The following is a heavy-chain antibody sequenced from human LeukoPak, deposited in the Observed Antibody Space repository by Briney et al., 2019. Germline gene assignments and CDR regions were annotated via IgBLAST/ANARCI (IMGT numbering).Heavy chain of an antibody. D-gene: IGHD2-15*01. Sequence: ASVKVSCNASGYTFTSYAMNWVRQAPGQGLEWMGWINTNTGNPTYAQGFTGRFVFSLDTSVSTAYLQISSLKAEDTAVYYCAREYCSVGSCYSDYWGQGTLVTVSS. CDR3: AREYCSVGSCYSDY. J-gene: IGHJ4*02. CDR2: INTNTGNP. CDR1: GYTFTSYA. V-gene: IGHV7-4-1*02.